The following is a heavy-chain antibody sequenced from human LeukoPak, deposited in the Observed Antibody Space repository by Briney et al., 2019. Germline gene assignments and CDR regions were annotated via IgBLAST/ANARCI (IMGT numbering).Heavy chain of an antibody. Sequence: PSETLSLTCAVSGGSISSSNWWSWVRQPPGKGLEWIGEIYHSGSTNYNPSLKSRVTISVDTSKNQFSLKLSSVTAADTAVYYCARVTYYYGSGSFDYWGQGTLVTVSS. CDR2: IYHSGST. CDR3: ARVTYYYGSGSFDY. V-gene: IGHV4-4*02. CDR1: GGSISSSNW. D-gene: IGHD3-10*01. J-gene: IGHJ4*02.